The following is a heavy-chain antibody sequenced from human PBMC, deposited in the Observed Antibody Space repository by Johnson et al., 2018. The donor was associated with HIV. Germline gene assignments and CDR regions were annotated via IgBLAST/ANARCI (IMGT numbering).Heavy chain of an antibody. V-gene: IGHV3-15*01. J-gene: IGHJ3*02. CDR2: IRSKSAGGTL. D-gene: IGHD2-8*01. Sequence: VQLVESGGGLVKPGGSLRISCEASGMIFSNLWFNWVRQPPGKGLEWVGRIRSKSAGGTLEYAAPVKGRFTISRDDSRDTLYLQMNSLKTEDTAVYYCSTDHPTAPLISMNAFDIWGQGTIVTVSS. CDR1: GMIFSNLW. CDR3: STDHPTAPLISMNAFDI.